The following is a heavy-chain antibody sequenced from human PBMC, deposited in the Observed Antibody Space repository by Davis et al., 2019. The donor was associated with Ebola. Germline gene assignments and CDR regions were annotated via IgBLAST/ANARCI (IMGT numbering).Heavy chain of an antibody. Sequence: PGGSLRLSCTTSGFTPSSYWVSWVRQAPGKGLMWVSRINSDGSITTYADSVKGRFTISRDNAKNTLYLQMNSLRAEDTAVYYCATSVAGTFDYWGQGTLVTVSS. V-gene: IGHV3-74*01. CDR3: ATSVAGTFDY. CDR2: INSDGSIT. D-gene: IGHD6-19*01. CDR1: GFTPSSYW. J-gene: IGHJ4*02.